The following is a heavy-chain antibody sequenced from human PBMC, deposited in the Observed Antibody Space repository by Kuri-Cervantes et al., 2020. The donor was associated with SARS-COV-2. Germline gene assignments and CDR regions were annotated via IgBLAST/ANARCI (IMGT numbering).Heavy chain of an antibody. V-gene: IGHV4-59*08. CDR3: ARRTRNWFDP. D-gene: IGHD3-3*01. CDR2: IYYSGST. Sequence: ESLKISCTVSGGSISSYYWSWIRQPPEKGLEWIGYIYYSGSTNYNPSLKSRVTISVDTSKNQFSLKLSSVTAADTAVYYCARRTRNWFDPWGQGTPVTVSS. CDR1: GGSISSYY. J-gene: IGHJ5*02.